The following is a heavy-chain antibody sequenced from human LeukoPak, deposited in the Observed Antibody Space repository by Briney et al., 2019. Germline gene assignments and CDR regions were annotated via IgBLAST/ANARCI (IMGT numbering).Heavy chain of an antibody. Sequence: PGGSLRLSCAASGFTFSSYGMSWVRQAPGKGLEWASGISGSVGSKYYTDSVKGQFTISRDNSMRTLYLQMNSLRAEDTAVYYCAKRDGYNSGYFVLWAGGTRVSVSS. J-gene: IGHJ2*01. V-gene: IGHV3-23*01. D-gene: IGHD5-24*01. CDR3: AKRDGYNSGYFVL. CDR1: GFTFSSYG. CDR2: ISGSVGSK.